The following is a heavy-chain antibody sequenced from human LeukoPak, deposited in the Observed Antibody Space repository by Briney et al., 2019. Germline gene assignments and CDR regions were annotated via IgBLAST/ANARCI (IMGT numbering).Heavy chain of an antibody. CDR3: TTEVPNGDHRFDY. CDR2: ISYNGGYI. V-gene: IGHV3-33*01. J-gene: IGHJ4*02. Sequence: GGSLRLSCTASGFSFRTYNLHWVRQAPGEGLEWVAVISYNGGYIHYEDSVKGRFTISRDDSKNTLSLQMSGLRAEDTALYYCTTEVPNGDHRFDYWGQGTLVTVSS. D-gene: IGHD4-17*01. CDR1: GFSFRTYN.